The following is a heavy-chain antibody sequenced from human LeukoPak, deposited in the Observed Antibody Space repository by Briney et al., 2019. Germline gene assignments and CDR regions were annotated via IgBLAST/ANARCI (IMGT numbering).Heavy chain of an antibody. V-gene: IGHV4-59*11. CDR1: GASMTGHY. CDR3: ARGADSSGYYSIFYFDY. Sequence: SETLSFTCSVSGASMTGHYWSWIRQPPGKGLERIGYIYYSGSTNYNPSLKSRVTISVDTSKNQFSLKLSSVTAADTAVYYCARGADSSGYYSIFYFDYWGQGTLVTVSS. J-gene: IGHJ4*02. CDR2: IYYSGST. D-gene: IGHD3-22*01.